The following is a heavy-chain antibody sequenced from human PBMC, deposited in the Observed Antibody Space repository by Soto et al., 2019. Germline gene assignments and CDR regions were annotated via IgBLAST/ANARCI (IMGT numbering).Heavy chain of an antibody. CDR1: GYTFSNYY. J-gene: IGHJ4*02. V-gene: IGHV1-46*01. CDR3: ARAPQYGSAGYYYNF. CDR2: INPSGGGR. Sequence: QVHLVQSGAEVKRPGVSVKVSCKASGYTFSNYYMHWVRQVPGHGLEWMGIINPSGGGRTYAQRFRGTLTVTWDTSTSTVYMELSRLRSDDTAIYFCARAPQYGSAGYYYNFWGQGTLVTVSS. D-gene: IGHD3-10*01.